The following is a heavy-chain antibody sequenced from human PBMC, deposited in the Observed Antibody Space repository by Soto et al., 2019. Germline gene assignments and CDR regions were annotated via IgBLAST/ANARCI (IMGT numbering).Heavy chain of an antibody. J-gene: IGHJ4*02. CDR1: GTSISSGGYY. D-gene: IGHD3-10*01. V-gene: IGHV4-31*03. CDR2: IYYSGST. CDR3: ARANYGSGSYLPY. Sequence: QVQLQESGSGLVKASQTLSLTCTLSGTSISSGGYYWSWIRQHPGKGLEWIGYIYYSGSTSYNPSLKSRTTISLDMSNNQFSLRLISVTAADTAVYYCARANYGSGSYLPYWGRGTLVTVSS.